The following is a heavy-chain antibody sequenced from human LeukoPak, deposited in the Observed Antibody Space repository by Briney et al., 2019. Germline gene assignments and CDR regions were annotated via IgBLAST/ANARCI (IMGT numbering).Heavy chain of an antibody. CDR3: VRDRHYIGNREVRFPY. J-gene: IGHJ4*02. Sequence: GGSLRLSCAASGFTFSSYEMNWVRQAPGKGLEWVSYISSSGSTIYYADSVRGRFTISRDNAKNSLDLQMNSLRVEDTAVYYCVRDRHYIGNREVRFPYWGQGALVTVSS. V-gene: IGHV3-48*03. CDR2: ISSSGSTI. CDR1: GFTFSSYE. D-gene: IGHD3-10*01.